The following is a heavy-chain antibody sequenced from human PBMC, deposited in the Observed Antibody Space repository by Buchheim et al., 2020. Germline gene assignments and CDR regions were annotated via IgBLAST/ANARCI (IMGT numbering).Heavy chain of an antibody. CDR3: ARTTAFEMDV. CDR2: INPSGGST. J-gene: IGHJ6*03. D-gene: IGHD1-14*01. CDR1: GYTFTSYY. V-gene: IGHV1-46*01. Sequence: QVQLVQSGAEVKKPGASVKVSCKASGYTFTSYYMHWVRQAPGQGLEWMGIINPSGGSTSYAQKFQGRVTITADESTNTAYMELKSLRSEDTAVYYCARTTAFEMDVWGKGTT.